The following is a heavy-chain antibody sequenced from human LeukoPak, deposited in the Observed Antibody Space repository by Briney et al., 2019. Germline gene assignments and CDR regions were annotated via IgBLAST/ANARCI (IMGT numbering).Heavy chain of an antibody. CDR3: ARGQFRSSSTLGY. V-gene: IGHV3-7*01. D-gene: IGHD2-2*01. J-gene: IGHJ4*02. CDR2: IKQDGSEK. Sequence: GGSLRLSCAASGFTFSSYWMSWVRQAPGKGLEWVANIKQDGSEKYYVDSVKGRFTISRDNAKNSLYLQMNSLRAEDTAVYYCARGQFRSSSTLGYWGQGTLVTVSS. CDR1: GFTFSSYW.